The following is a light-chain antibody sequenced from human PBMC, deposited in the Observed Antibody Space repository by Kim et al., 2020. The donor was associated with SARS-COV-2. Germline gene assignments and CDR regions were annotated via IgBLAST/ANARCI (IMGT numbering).Light chain of an antibody. Sequence: QLITISCTGSTKDPGDHKLVSWYQQYPGKAPKLLIYDVTKRPSGASTRFSGSRSGNTASLTISGLQTEDEADYYCCSFFRSSTSYVFGTGTKVTVL. CDR2: DVT. J-gene: IGLJ1*01. CDR1: TKDPGDHKL. V-gene: IGLV2-23*02. CDR3: CSFFRSSTSYV.